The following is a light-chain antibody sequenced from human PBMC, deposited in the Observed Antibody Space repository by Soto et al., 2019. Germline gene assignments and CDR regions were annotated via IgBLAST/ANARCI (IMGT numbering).Light chain of an antibody. CDR1: QSVSNRY. Sequence: ESVLTQSPGTLSLSPGERATLSCRASQSVSNRYFAWYQQKPGQAPRLLIYGISSRATGIPDRFSGSGSGTDFTLTISRLEPEDSATYYCQQSYGSPPFTFGPGTRVDI. J-gene: IGKJ3*01. CDR2: GIS. CDR3: QQSYGSPPFT. V-gene: IGKV3-20*01.